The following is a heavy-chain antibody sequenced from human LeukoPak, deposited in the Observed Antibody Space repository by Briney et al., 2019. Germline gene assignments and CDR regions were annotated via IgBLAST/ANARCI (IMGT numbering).Heavy chain of an antibody. CDR1: GFTVSSNF. CDR3: ASLSSGYDSPFDY. D-gene: IGHD3-22*01. V-gene: IGHV3-53*01. Sequence: GGSLRLSCAASGFTVSSNFMGWVRQPPGKGLEWVSVIYSGGNTYYADSVKGRFTISRDNSKNTLYLQMNSLRAEDTAVYYCASLSSGYDSPFDYWGQGALVTVSS. J-gene: IGHJ4*02. CDR2: IYSGGNT.